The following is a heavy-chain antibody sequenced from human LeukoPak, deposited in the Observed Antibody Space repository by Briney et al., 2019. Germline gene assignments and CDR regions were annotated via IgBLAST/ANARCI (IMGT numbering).Heavy chain of an antibody. V-gene: IGHV3-23*01. CDR1: GFTFKNYW. D-gene: IGHD5-24*01. CDR3: ARDRGWIQFED. Sequence: GGSLRLSCAASGFTFKNYWMHWVRQAPGKGLEWVSGIIPSGSTTYYADSVKGRFTISRDNSKNTVYLQINSLRDEDTAVYYCARDRGWIQFEDWGQGTLVTVSS. CDR2: IIPSGSTT. J-gene: IGHJ4*02.